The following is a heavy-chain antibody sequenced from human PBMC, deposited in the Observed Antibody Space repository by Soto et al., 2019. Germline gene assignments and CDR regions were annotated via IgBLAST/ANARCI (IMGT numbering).Heavy chain of an antibody. J-gene: IGHJ6*02. Sequence: LSLTCTVSGDSISISYWSWIRQPPGKGLEWIGYIYYSGTTNYSPSLKSRVTISVDTSKNQFSLELSSVTAADSAIYYCARQSGGYYYYGMDVWGQGTTVTVSS. CDR1: GDSISISY. CDR3: ARQSGGYYYYGMDV. D-gene: IGHD1-26*01. CDR2: IYYSGTT. V-gene: IGHV4-59*08.